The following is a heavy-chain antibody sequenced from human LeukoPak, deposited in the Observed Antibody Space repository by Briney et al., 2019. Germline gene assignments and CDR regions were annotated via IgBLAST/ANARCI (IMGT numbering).Heavy chain of an antibody. CDR2: ISYDGSNE. D-gene: IGHD4-17*01. CDR3: ARGPIYGDYFDY. V-gene: IGHV3-30*03. Sequence: QSGGSLRLSCAASGFTFSNYGMYWVRQAPGKGLEWVAVISYDGSNEYYADSVKGQFIISRDNSKNTLYLQMNSLRSEDTAVYYCARGPIYGDYFDYWGQGTLVTVSS. CDR1: GFTFSNYG. J-gene: IGHJ4*02.